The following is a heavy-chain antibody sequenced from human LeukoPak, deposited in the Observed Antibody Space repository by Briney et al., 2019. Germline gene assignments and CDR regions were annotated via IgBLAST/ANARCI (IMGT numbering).Heavy chain of an antibody. CDR3: ARRTDSGWKWFDP. J-gene: IGHJ5*02. Sequence: GESLRISCQGSGYTFTTYWITWVRQMPGKGLEWMGRIDPSDSFTNYSPSFEGHVTISADKSINTAYMQWSSLKASDTAMYYCARRTDSGWKWFDPWGQGTLVTVSS. CDR2: IDPSDSFT. D-gene: IGHD6-25*01. CDR1: GYTFTTYW. V-gene: IGHV5-10-1*01.